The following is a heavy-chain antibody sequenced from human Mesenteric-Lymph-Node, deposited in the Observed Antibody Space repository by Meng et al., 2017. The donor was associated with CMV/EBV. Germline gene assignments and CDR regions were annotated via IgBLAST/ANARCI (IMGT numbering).Heavy chain of an antibody. CDR3: AKDGGYFRFDY. CDR1: GFTFSSYW. CDR2: INSDGSST. Sequence: GESLKISCAASGFTFSSYWMHWVRQAPGKGLVWVSRINSDGSSTSYADSVKGRFTISRDNSKNTLYLQMSSLRPEDTAVYYCAKDGGYFRFDYWGQGTLVTVSS. D-gene: IGHD1-1*01. J-gene: IGHJ4*02. V-gene: IGHV3-74*01.